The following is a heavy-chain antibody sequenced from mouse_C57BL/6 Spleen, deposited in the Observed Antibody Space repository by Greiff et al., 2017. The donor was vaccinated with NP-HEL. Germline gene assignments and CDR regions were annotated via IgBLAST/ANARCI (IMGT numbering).Heavy chain of an antibody. V-gene: IGHV1-82*01. Sequence: VKLQESGPELVKPGASVKISCKASGYAFSSSWMNWVKQRPGTGLEWIGRIYPGDGDTNYNGKFKGKATLTADKSSSTAYMQLSSLTSEDSAVYFCARSHYYGSISFAYWGQGTLVTVSA. D-gene: IGHD1-1*01. CDR1: GYAFSSSW. CDR3: ARSHYYGSISFAY. J-gene: IGHJ3*01. CDR2: IYPGDGDT.